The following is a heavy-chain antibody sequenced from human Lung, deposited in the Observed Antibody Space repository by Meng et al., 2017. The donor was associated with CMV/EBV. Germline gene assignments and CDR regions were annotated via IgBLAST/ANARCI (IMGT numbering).Heavy chain of an antibody. D-gene: IGHD1-26*01. CDR3: ARGRGGIVGATKGYYGMDV. V-gene: IGHV3-30*04. CDR1: GFTFSSYA. Sequence: LSLTCXASGFTFSSYAMHWVRQAPGKGLEWVAVISYDGSNKYYADSVKGRFTISRDNSKNTLYLQMNSLRAEDTAVYYCARGRGGIVGATKGYYGMDVWGQGTTVTVSS. CDR2: ISYDGSNK. J-gene: IGHJ6*02.